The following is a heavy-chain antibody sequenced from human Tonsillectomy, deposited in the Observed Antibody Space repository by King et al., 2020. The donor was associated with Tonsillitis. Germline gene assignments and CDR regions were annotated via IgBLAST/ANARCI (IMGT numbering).Heavy chain of an antibody. D-gene: IGHD3-10*01. V-gene: IGHV3-21*01. J-gene: IGHJ3*02. CDR2: ISSSGSFL. CDR1: GFTFNYYT. CDR3: ARVGGDPDAFDI. Sequence: EVQLVESGGGLVKTGGSLRLSCAASGFTFNYYTMNWVRQAPGRGLEWVSSISSSGSFLYYADSVKGRFTISRDNAKTSLYLQMNSLRAGDTAVYYCARVGGDPDAFDIWGQGTMVTVSS.